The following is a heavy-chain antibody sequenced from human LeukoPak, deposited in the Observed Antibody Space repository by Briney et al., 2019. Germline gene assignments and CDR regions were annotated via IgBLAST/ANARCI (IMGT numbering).Heavy chain of an antibody. J-gene: IGHJ4*02. Sequence: ASVKVSCKASGYTFTNYYMHWVRQAPGQGLEWMGWINPHSGDTNYAQIFQGRVTMTRNTSISTAFMQLSRLRSDDTAVYYCARASRGLNYFDYWGQGTLVTVSS. CDR1: GYTFTNYY. CDR3: ARASRGLNYFDY. V-gene: IGHV1-2*02. CDR2: INPHSGDT. D-gene: IGHD3/OR15-3a*01.